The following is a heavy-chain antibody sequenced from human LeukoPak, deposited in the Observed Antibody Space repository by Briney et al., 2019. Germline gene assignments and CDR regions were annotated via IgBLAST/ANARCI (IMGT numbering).Heavy chain of an antibody. CDR2: ISYDGSNK. CDR3: AKDPRTAMVSRYY. CDR1: GFTFSSYG. V-gene: IGHV3-30*18. J-gene: IGHJ4*02. D-gene: IGHD5-18*01. Sequence: PGGSLRLSCAASGFTFSSYGMHWVRQAPGKGLEWVAVISYDGSNKYYADSVKGRFTISRDNSKNTLYLQMNSLRAEDTAVYYCAKDPRTAMVSRYYWGQGTLVTVSS.